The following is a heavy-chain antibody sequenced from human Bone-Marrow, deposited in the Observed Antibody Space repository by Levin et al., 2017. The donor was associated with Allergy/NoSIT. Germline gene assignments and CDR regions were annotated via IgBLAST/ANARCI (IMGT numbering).Heavy chain of an antibody. CDR3: AADPYYYDRGAFDI. D-gene: IGHD3-22*01. Sequence: KISCKASGFTFTSSAVQWVRQARGQRLEWIGWIVVGSGNTNYAQKFQERVTITRDMSTSTAYMELSSLRSEDTAVYYCAADPYYYDRGAFDIWGQGTMVTVSS. CDR2: IVVGSGNT. CDR1: GFTFTSSA. J-gene: IGHJ3*02. V-gene: IGHV1-58*01.